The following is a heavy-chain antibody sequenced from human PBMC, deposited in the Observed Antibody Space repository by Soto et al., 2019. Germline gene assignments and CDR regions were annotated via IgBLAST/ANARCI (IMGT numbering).Heavy chain of an antibody. V-gene: IGHV4-39*01. CDR2: VFRSGYI. CDR1: GDSIRRANHY. CDR3: ASSPPPAGDY. D-gene: IGHD2-2*01. Sequence: QLQLQESGPRLVRPSETLSLTCSVSGDSIRRANHYWAWIRQPPGRGLEWIGNVFRSGYIYYKPSLSSRVTISMDTSQNQFSLMLRSVTAQDTAVYFCASSPPPAGDYWGQGILITVSS. J-gene: IGHJ4*02.